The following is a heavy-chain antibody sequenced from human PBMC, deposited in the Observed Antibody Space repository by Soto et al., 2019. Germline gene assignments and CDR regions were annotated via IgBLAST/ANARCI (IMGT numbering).Heavy chain of an antibody. J-gene: IGHJ4*02. CDR1: EFTFSSYG. CDR2: ISYDGSNK. V-gene: IGHV3-30*18. CDR3: AKDLPDYYDSSGTLVY. D-gene: IGHD3-22*01. Sequence: GGSLRLSCAASEFTFSSYGMHWGRQAPGKGLEWVAVISYDGSNKYYADSVKGRFTIPRDNSKNTLYLQMNSLRAEDTAVYYCAKDLPDYYDSSGTLVYWGQGTLVTVSS.